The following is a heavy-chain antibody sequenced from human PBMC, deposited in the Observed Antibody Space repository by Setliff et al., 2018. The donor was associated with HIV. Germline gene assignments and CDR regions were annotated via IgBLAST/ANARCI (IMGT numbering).Heavy chain of an antibody. Sequence: ASVKVSCKVSGYTLTELSMHWVRQAPGQGLEWMGGIIPIFGTANYAQKFQGRVTITADESTSTAYMELSSLRSEDTAVYYCARPGRSGVFDYWGQGTLVTVSS. CDR3: ARPGRSGVFDY. D-gene: IGHD1-26*01. J-gene: IGHJ4*02. CDR2: IIPIFGTA. V-gene: IGHV1-69*13. CDR1: GYTLTELS.